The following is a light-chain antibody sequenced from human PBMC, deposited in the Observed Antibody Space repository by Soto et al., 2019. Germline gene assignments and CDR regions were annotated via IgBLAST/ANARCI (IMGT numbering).Light chain of an antibody. CDR2: GNS. J-gene: IGLJ2*01. Sequence: QSVLTQPPSVSGAPGQRVTISCTGSSSNIGAGYVVHWYQQLPGTAPKLLICGNSNRPSGVPDRFSGSKSGTSASLAITGLQAEDEADYYCQSYDSSLSGSVFGGGTKVTVL. CDR3: QSYDSSLSGSV. CDR1: SSNIGAGYV. V-gene: IGLV1-40*01.